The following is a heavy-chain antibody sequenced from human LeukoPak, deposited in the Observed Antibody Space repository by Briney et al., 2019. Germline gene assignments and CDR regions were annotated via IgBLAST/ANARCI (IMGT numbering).Heavy chain of an antibody. CDR3: AELGITMIGGV. CDR2: ISSSGSTI. Sequence: GGSLRFSCAASGFTFSSYEMNWVRQAPGMGLEWVSYISSSGSTIYYADSVKDRFTISIDNAKNSLYLQMTSLRAEDRAVYYCAELGITMIGGVWGKGTTVTISS. CDR1: GFTFSSYE. D-gene: IGHD3-10*02. V-gene: IGHV3-48*03. J-gene: IGHJ6*04.